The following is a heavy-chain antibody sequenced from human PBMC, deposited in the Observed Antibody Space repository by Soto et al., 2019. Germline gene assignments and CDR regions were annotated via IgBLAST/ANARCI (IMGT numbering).Heavy chain of an antibody. CDR2: IYYSGST. Sequence: SETLSLTCTVSGGSISSYYWSWIRQPPGKGLEWIGYIYYSGSTNYNPSLKSRVTISVDTSKNQFSLKLSSVTAADTAVYYCARAPDRGNWFAPWGQGTLVTVSS. D-gene: IGHD3-10*01. CDR3: ARAPDRGNWFAP. V-gene: IGHV4-59*01. CDR1: GGSISSYY. J-gene: IGHJ5*02.